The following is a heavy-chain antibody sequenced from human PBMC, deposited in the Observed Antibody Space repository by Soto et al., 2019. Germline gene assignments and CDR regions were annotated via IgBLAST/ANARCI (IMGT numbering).Heavy chain of an antibody. Sequence: QVQLQESGPGLVKPSETLSLTCTVSGGSISSYYWSWIRQPPGKGLEWIGYFYYSGSTNYNPSLKSRVTISVDTSKNQFSLKLSSVTAADTAVYYCARLQYYFDYWGQGTLVTVSS. J-gene: IGHJ4*02. CDR1: GGSISSYY. CDR2: FYYSGST. CDR3: ARLQYYFDY. V-gene: IGHV4-59*01.